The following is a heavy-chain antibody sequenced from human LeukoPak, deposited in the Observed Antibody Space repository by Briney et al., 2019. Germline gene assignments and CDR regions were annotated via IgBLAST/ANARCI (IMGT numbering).Heavy chain of an antibody. CDR2: INYTGRT. CDR3: ARERRVEVSARQTVAFDM. D-gene: IGHD5/OR15-5a*01. V-gene: IGHV4-61*01. Sequence: PSETLSLTCTVSGGSVSSGSYYWSWIRQPPGKSLEWIGEINYTGRTHYNPSLTSRVTISIDMSERQFSLRLTSVTAADTAVYYCARERRVEVSARQTVAFDMWAQGTMVIVSS. J-gene: IGHJ3*02. CDR1: GGSVSSGSYY.